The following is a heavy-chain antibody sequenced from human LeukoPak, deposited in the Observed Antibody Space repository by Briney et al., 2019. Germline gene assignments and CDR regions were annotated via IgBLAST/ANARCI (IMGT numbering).Heavy chain of an antibody. CDR2: ISSSSYI. J-gene: IGHJ6*02. CDR3: ARYVRIAARHSYYGMDV. V-gene: IGHV3-21*01. D-gene: IGHD6-6*01. CDR1: GFTFSSYS. Sequence: PGGSLRLSCAASGFTFSSYSMNWVRQAPGKGLEWVSSISSSSYIYYADSVKGRFTISRDNAKNSLYLQMNSLRAEDTAVYYCARYVRIAARHSYYGMDVWGQGTTVTVSS.